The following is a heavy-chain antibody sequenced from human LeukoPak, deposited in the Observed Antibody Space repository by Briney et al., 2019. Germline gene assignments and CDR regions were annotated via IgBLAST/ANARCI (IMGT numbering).Heavy chain of an antibody. CDR2: ISWNSGSI. CDR3: AKDLGFGESYYGMDV. CDR1: GFTVSSNY. D-gene: IGHD3-10*01. Sequence: PGGSLRLSCAASGFTVSSNYMSWVRQTPGKGLEWVSGISWNSGSIGYADSVKGRFTISRDNAKNSLYLQMNSLRAEDTALYYCAKDLGFGESYYGMDVWGQGTTVTVSS. J-gene: IGHJ6*02. V-gene: IGHV3-9*01.